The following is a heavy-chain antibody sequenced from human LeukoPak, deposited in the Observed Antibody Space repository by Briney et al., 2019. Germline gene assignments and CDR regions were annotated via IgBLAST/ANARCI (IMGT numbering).Heavy chain of an antibody. CDR2: IYSGGST. Sequence: GGSLRLSCAASGFTVSSNHMSWVRQAPGRGLEWVSVIYSGGSTDYADSVKGRFTISRDNLKNTLYLQMNSLRAKDTAVYYCAKKVLVRGPFDYWGQGTLVTVSS. CDR1: GFTVSSNH. CDR3: AKKVLVRGPFDY. J-gene: IGHJ4*02. V-gene: IGHV3-53*01. D-gene: IGHD3-10*01.